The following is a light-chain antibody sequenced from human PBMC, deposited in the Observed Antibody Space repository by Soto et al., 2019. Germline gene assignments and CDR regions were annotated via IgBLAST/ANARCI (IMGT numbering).Light chain of an antibody. V-gene: IGKV3-15*01. Sequence: EIVMTQSPATLSVSPGERATLSCRASQSVSSSLAWYQKKPGQAPRLLIYGASTRATGIPARFSGSGSGTEFTLTISSLEPEDFAVYYCQQRTKTFGQGTRLEIK. CDR2: GAS. CDR1: QSVSSS. CDR3: QQRTKT. J-gene: IGKJ5*01.